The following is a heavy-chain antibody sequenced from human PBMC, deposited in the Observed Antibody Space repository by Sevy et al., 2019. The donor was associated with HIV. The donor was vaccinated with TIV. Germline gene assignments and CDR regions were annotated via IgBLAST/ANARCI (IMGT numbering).Heavy chain of an antibody. Sequence: GESLKISCKASGYTFTNYDINWVRQATGQGLEWLGWMDPNSGNTDYARKFQGRITMTRNTSISTVYMELSSLKSEDTAVYYCARGALTTAYKVDYGMDVWGQGTTVTVSS. J-gene: IGHJ6*02. CDR2: MDPNSGNT. V-gene: IGHV1-8*01. CDR3: ARGALTTAYKVDYGMDV. D-gene: IGHD1-1*01. CDR1: GYTFTNYD.